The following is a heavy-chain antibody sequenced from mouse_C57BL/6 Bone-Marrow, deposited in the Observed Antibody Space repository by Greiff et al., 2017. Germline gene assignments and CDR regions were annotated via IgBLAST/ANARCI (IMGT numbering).Heavy chain of an antibody. Sequence: QVQLQQPGAELVKPGASVTLSCKASGYTFTSYWMHWVKQRPGQGLEWIGMIHPNSGSTTYNEKFKSKATLTVDKSSSTAYMQLSSLTSEDSAVYYWERHGSSYYYAMDYWGQGTSVTVSS. CDR3: ERHGSSYYYAMDY. CDR1: GYTFTSYW. V-gene: IGHV1-64*01. J-gene: IGHJ4*01. CDR2: IHPNSGST. D-gene: IGHD1-1*01.